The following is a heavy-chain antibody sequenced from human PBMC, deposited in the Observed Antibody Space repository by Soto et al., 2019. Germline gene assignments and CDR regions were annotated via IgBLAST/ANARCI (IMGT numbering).Heavy chain of an antibody. Sequence: GSLRLSCAASGFTLSSYWMHWVRQAPGKGLVWVSRINSDGSSTSYADSVKGRFTISRDNAKNTLYLQMNSLRAEDTAVYYCARALDPYYDFWSGKAYYYYGMDVWGQGTTVTVSS. CDR1: GFTLSSYW. CDR3: ARALDPYYDFWSGKAYYYYGMDV. J-gene: IGHJ6*02. V-gene: IGHV3-74*01. D-gene: IGHD3-3*01. CDR2: INSDGSST.